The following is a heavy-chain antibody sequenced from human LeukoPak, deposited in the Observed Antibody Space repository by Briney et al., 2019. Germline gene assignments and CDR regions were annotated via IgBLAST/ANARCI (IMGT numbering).Heavy chain of an antibody. CDR1: GGSFSGYY. V-gene: IGHV4-34*01. CDR3: ARGTGYSYGLFRS. D-gene: IGHD5-18*01. J-gene: IGHJ4*02. Sequence: SETLSLTCAVYGGSFSGYYWSWIRQPPGKGLGWIGEINHSGSTNYNPSLKSRVTISVGTSKNQFSLKLSSVTAADTAVYYCARGTGYSYGLFRSWGQGTLVTVSS. CDR2: INHSGST.